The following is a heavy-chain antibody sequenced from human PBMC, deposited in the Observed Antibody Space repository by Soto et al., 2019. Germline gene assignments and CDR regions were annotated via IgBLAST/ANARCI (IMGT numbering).Heavy chain of an antibody. V-gene: IGHV4-31*03. D-gene: IGHD3-3*01. CDR2: IYYSGST. CDR1: GGSISSGGYY. CDR3: ARSTYYEGWSGYWAYSGMDG. Sequence: TLSLTCTVSGGSISSGGYYWSWIRQHPGKGLEWIGYIYYSGSTYYNPSLKSRVTISVDTSKNQFSLKLSSVTAADTAVYYCARSTYYEGWSGYWAYSGMDGWGKGTTVTV. J-gene: IGHJ6*04.